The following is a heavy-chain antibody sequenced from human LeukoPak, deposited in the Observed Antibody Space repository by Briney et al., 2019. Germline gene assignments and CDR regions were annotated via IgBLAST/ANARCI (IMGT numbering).Heavy chain of an antibody. Sequence: QPGGSLRLSCTVSGFTVSSNSMSWVRQAPGKGLEWVSFIYSDNTHYSDSVKGRFTISRDNSKNTLYLQMNSLRTEDTAVYYCAKDRVLRNFDWLFDLDYWGQGTLVTVSS. CDR3: AKDRVLRNFDWLFDLDY. V-gene: IGHV3-66*03. J-gene: IGHJ4*02. CDR2: IYSDNT. D-gene: IGHD3-9*01. CDR1: GFTVSSNS.